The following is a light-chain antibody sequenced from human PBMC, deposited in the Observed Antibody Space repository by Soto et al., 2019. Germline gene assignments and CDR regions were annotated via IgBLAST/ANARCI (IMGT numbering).Light chain of an antibody. J-gene: IGKJ2*01. CDR3: QQYGGAPYT. CDR1: QTVTSDY. Sequence: EIVLTQSPDTLSLSPGEGVTLSCRASQTVTSDYLAWYQQKPGQPPRLLIYGASIGAAGLPDRFSGSGSGKEITLPHSRLEPEDFAVYYCQQYGGAPYTFGPGTDLKIK. CDR2: GAS. V-gene: IGKV3-20*01.